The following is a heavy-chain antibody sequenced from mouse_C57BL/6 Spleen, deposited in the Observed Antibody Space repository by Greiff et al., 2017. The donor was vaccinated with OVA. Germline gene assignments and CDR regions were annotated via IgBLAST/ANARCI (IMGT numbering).Heavy chain of an antibody. J-gene: IGHJ2*01. D-gene: IGHD1-1*01. V-gene: IGHV14-3*01. CDR3: ARYGSSLVDY. CDR2: IDPANGNT. Sequence: EVQLQQSVAELVRPGASVKLSCTASGFTIKNTYMHWVKQRPEQGLEWIGRIDPANGNTQSAPKFQGKATITADTSTNTAYLQLSSLTSEDTAICYCARYGSSLVDYWGQGTTLTVSS. CDR1: GFTIKNTY.